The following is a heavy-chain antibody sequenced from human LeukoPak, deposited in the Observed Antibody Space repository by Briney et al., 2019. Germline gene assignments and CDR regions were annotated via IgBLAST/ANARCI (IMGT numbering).Heavy chain of an antibody. Sequence: GGSLRLSCAASGFTFSSYAMSWVRQAPGKGLEWVSAISGSGGSTYYADSVKGRFTISRDNAKNTLYLQMNSLRAEDTAVYYCAGALVGVASFDYWGQGTLVTVSS. J-gene: IGHJ4*02. CDR1: GFTFSSYA. CDR2: ISGSGGST. CDR3: AGALVGVASFDY. D-gene: IGHD3-3*01. V-gene: IGHV3-23*01.